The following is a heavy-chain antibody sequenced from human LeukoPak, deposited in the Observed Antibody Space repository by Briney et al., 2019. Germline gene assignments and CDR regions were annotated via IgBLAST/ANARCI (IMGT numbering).Heavy chain of an antibody. V-gene: IGHV3-21*01. CDR2: ISTSSSFI. CDR3: ARGECGGTNCYDGIFDY. D-gene: IGHD2-2*01. Sequence: GGSLRLSCAASELTFSSYSMNWVRQAPGKGLEWVSSISTSSSFIYYADSVTGRFTISRDNAKNLLYLQISSLRPEDTAIYYCARGECGGTNCYDGIFDYWGQGTLVTVSS. CDR1: ELTFSSYS. J-gene: IGHJ4*02.